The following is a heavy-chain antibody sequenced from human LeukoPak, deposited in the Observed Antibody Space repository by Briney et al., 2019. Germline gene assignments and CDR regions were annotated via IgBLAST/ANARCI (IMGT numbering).Heavy chain of an antibody. D-gene: IGHD3-22*01. CDR2: INHSGST. Sequence: SETLSLTCAVYGGSFSGYYWSWIRQPPGKGLEWIGEINHSGSTNYSPSLKSRVTISVDTSKNQFSLKLSSVTAADTAVYYCARGHYYDSSGYYPWGQGTLVTVSS. V-gene: IGHV4-34*01. CDR1: GGSFSGYY. CDR3: ARGHYYDSSGYYP. J-gene: IGHJ5*02.